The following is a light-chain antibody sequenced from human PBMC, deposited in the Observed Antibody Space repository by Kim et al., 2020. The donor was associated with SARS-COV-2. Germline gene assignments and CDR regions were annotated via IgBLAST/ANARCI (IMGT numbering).Light chain of an antibody. J-gene: IGKJ4*01. V-gene: IGKV1-39*01. CDR3: QQIYDPPLT. CDR1: QKIGGF. Sequence: DIQMTQSPSSLSASVGDSVTITCRASQKIGGFLNWYQQKPGKAPNLLIVTASTLQGGVPSRFSGSGSGADFTLTISSLQPEDVATYFCQQIYDPPLTFGGGTKLEIK. CDR2: TAS.